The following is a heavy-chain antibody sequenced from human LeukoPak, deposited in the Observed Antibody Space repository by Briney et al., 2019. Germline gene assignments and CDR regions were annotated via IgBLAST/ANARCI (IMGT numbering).Heavy chain of an antibody. J-gene: IGHJ4*02. V-gene: IGHV1-2*02. CDR3: ARDPGYCSSTSCYAFDY. CDR1: GYTFTSYG. Sequence: GASVKVSCKASGYTFTSYGISWVRQAPGQGLEWMGWINPNSGGTNYAQKFQGRVTMTRDTSISTAYMELSRLRSDDTAVYYCARDPGYCSSTSCYAFDYWGQGTLVTVSS. D-gene: IGHD2-2*01. CDR2: INPNSGGT.